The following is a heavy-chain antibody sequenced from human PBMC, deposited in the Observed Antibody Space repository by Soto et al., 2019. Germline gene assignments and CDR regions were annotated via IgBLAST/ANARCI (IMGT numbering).Heavy chain of an antibody. J-gene: IGHJ6*02. D-gene: IGHD3-3*02. V-gene: IGHV3-23*01. CDR2: ITGSGYGT. CDR1: GFTFSSYV. CDR3: ARGILGVAPCLSRRSPFRKTSAPPDYFYYGMDV. Sequence: GGSLRLSCAASGFTFSSYVMTWVRQAPGKGLEWVSSITGSGYGTYYADSLKGRFTISRDNSKDTMYLQLDSLRGEDTATYFCARGILGVAPCLSRRSPFRKTSAPPDYFYYGMDVWGQGTTVTVSS.